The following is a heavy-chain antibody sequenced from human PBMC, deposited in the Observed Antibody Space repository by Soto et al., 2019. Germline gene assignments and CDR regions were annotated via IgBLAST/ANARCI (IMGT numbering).Heavy chain of an antibody. V-gene: IGHV2-5*02. CDR3: VYRRSSSWY. CDR2: IYWDDDK. Sequence: QITLKESGPTLVKPTQTLTLTCTYSGFSLSTSGVGVGWVRQPPGKALEWLALIYWDDDKRYSPSLKSRLTIVKDTSKNQVVLTMTNMDPVETATYYCVYRRSSSWYWGQGTLVTVSS. J-gene: IGHJ4*02. D-gene: IGHD6-13*01. CDR1: GFSLSTSGVG.